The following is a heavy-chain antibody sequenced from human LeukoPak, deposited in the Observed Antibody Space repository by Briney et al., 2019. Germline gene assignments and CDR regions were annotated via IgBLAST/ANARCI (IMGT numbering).Heavy chain of an antibody. CDR2: ISSKANSYAT. D-gene: IGHD5-12*01. CDR3: ATDGLVATILPYFDH. CDR1: EFIFSGSA. J-gene: IGHJ4*02. Sequence: GGSLRLSCAASEFIFSGSAMHWVRQASGKGLEWVGRISSKANSYATAYAASVKGRFTISRDDSKNTAYLQMNSLKTEDTAVYYCATDGLVATILPYFDHWGQGTLVTVSS. V-gene: IGHV3-73*01.